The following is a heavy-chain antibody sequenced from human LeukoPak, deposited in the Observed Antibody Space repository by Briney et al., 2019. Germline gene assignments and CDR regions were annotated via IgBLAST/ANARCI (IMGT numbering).Heavy chain of an antibody. CDR3: ARGDYYDSRGFDY. Sequence: PSETLSLTCAVYGGSFSGYYWSWIRQPPGKGLEWIGEINHSGSTNYNPSLKSRVTISVDTSKNQFSLKLSSVTAADTAVYYCARGDYYDSRGFDYWGKGPLVTVS. D-gene: IGHD3-22*01. V-gene: IGHV4-34*01. J-gene: IGHJ4*02. CDR1: GGSFSGYY. CDR2: INHSGST.